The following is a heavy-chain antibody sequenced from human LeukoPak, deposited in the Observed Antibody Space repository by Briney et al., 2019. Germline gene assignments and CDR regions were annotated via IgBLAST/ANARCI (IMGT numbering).Heavy chain of an antibody. J-gene: IGHJ4*02. V-gene: IGHV4-34*01. CDR2: INHSGST. CDR3: ARGAVTTTESQIDY. CDR1: GGSFSGYY. Sequence: SETLSLTCAVYGGSFSGYYWSWTRQPPGKGLEWIGEINHSGSTNYNPSLKSRVTISVDTSKNQFSLKLSSVTAADTAVYYCARGAVTTTESQIDYWGQGTLVTVSS. D-gene: IGHD4-17*01.